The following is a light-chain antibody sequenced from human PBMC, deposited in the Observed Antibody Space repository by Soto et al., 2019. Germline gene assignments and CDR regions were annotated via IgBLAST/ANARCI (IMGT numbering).Light chain of an antibody. V-gene: IGLV2-8*01. CDR2: EVS. CDR1: SSDVGGYNY. J-gene: IGLJ2*01. CDR3: SSYAGSNNFDVV. Sequence: QSALTQPPSASGSPGQSVTISCTGTSSDVGGYNYVSWYQQHPGKAPKLMIYEVSKRPSGVPDGFSGSKSGNTASLTVSGLQAEDEADYYCSSYAGSNNFDVVFGGGTQLPVL.